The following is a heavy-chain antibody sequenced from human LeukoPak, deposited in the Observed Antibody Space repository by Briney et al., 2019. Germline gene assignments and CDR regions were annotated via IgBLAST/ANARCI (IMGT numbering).Heavy chain of an antibody. V-gene: IGHV4-30-4*08. D-gene: IGHD5-12*01. J-gene: IGHJ4*02. CDR1: GGSISSGDYY. CDR3: ARSPRGYSGYDFVDY. CDR2: IYYSGST. Sequence: SQTLSLTCTVSGGSISSGDYYWSWIRQPPGKGLEWIGYIYYSGSTYYNPSLKSRVTMSVDTSKNQFSLKLSSVTAADTAVYYCARSPRGYSGYDFVDYWGQGTLVTVSS.